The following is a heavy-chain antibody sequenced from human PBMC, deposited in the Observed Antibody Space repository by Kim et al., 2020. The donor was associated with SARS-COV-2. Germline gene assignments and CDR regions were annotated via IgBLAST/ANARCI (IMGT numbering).Heavy chain of an antibody. Sequence: YAGSVKGRFTISRDNSKNTLYLQMNSLRAEDTAVYYCAKVSSIFGVSFDYWGQGTLVTVSS. CDR3: AKVSSIFGVSFDY. D-gene: IGHD3-3*01. V-gene: IGHV3-23*01. J-gene: IGHJ4*02.